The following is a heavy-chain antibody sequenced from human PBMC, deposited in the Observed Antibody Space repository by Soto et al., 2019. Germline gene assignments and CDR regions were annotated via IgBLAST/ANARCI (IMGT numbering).Heavy chain of an antibody. V-gene: IGHV1-3*01. CDR1: GYTFTSYA. Sequence: GASVKVSCKASGYTFTSYAMHWVRQAPGQRLEWMGWINAGNGNTKYSQKFQGRVTITRDTSASTAYMELSSLRSEDTAVYHCARGEFYCSSTSCYFNNWFDPWGQGTLVTVSS. CDR2: INAGNGNT. J-gene: IGHJ5*02. D-gene: IGHD2-2*01. CDR3: ARGEFYCSSTSCYFNNWFDP.